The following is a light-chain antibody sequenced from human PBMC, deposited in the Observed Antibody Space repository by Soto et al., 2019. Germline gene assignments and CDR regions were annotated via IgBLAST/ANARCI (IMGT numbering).Light chain of an antibody. J-gene: IGKJ2*01. V-gene: IGKV1-39*01. CDR2: AAS. CDR3: QQSHGIPYT. CDR1: QTISTY. Sequence: DIQMTQSPSSLSASVGDRVTITCRAGQTISTYLNWYQQKPGKAPKLLIYAASSLQSGVPSRFSGSGSGTDFPLTIRSLQPEDFATYYCQQSHGIPYTFGQGTKLEIK.